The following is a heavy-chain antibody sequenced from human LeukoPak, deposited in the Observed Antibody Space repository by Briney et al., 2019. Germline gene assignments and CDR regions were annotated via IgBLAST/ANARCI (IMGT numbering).Heavy chain of an antibody. Sequence: SETLSLTCAVSGGSFSGHYWSRIRQSPGKGLEWIGEITERVSTNYNPSLKSRVTISRDTSKNHFSLKVSSVTAADTAVYYCARGPITEDGTFHSPNAWGQGTLVTVSS. CDR2: ITERVST. V-gene: IGHV4-34*01. CDR1: GGSFSGHY. D-gene: IGHD1-1*01. CDR3: ARGPITEDGTFHSPNA. J-gene: IGHJ5*02.